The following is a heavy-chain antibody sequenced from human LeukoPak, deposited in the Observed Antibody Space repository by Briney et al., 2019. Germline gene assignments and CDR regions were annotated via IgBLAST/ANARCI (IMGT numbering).Heavy chain of an antibody. CDR1: GGSISSYY. CDR3: ARLETFDY. J-gene: IGHJ4*02. V-gene: IGHV4-59*12. CDR2: IYYSGYT. Sequence: PSETLSLTCTVSGGSISSYYWSWIRQPPGKGLKWIGNIYYSGYTTYSPSLRSRVTISVDTSKNQFSLKLSSVTAADTAVYYCARLETFDYWGQGTLVTVSS. D-gene: IGHD1-1*01.